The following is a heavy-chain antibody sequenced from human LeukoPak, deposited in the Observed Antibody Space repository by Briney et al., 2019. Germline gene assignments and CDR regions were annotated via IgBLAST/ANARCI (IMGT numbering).Heavy chain of an antibody. Sequence: ASVKVSCKASGYTFTSYGISWVRQATGQGLEWMGWMNPNSGNTGYAQKFQGRVTMTRNTSISTAYMELSSLRSEDTAVYYCARVGQIVVVPATLYYYYYYGMDVWGQGTTVTVSS. CDR1: GYTFTSYG. V-gene: IGHV1-8*02. J-gene: IGHJ6*02. CDR2: MNPNSGNT. D-gene: IGHD2-2*01. CDR3: ARVGQIVVVPATLYYYYYYGMDV.